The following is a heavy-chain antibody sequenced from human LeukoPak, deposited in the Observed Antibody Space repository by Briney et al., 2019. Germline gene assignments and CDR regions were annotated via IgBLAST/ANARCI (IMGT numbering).Heavy chain of an antibody. V-gene: IGHV3-23*01. D-gene: IGHD3-22*01. CDR2: ITGSGGNT. J-gene: IGHJ4*02. CDR1: GFTFSSYA. Sequence: GGSLRLSCAASGFTFSSYAMSWVRQTPGKGLDWVSTITGSGGNTYYADSVKGRFTISRDNSKNTLYLQMNNLRAEDTALYYCAKISGYYPFDYWGQGTLVTVSS. CDR3: AKISGYYPFDY.